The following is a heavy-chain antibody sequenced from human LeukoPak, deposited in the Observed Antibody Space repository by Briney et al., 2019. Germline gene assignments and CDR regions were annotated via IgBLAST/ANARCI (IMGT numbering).Heavy chain of an antibody. Sequence: GGSLRLSCAASGLILSRYAMTWVRQAPGKGLEWVSAISAGGAGTYYADSVKGRFTISRDNSKNTLYLQMNSLRAEDTAVYYCAKGIAARPGRYYYYMDVWGKGTTVTVSS. CDR2: ISAGGAGT. CDR1: GLILSRYA. J-gene: IGHJ6*03. V-gene: IGHV3-23*01. CDR3: AKGIAARPGRYYYYMDV. D-gene: IGHD6-6*01.